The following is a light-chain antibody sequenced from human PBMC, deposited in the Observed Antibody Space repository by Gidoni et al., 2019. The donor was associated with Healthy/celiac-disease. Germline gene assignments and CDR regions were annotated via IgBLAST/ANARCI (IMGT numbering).Light chain of an antibody. J-gene: IGKJ4*01. Sequence: EIVMTQSPATLSVSPVERATLSCRASQSVSSNLAWYQQKPGQAPRLLIYGASTRATGIPAWFSGSGSGTEFTLTISSLQSEDFAVYYCQQYNNWPPLTFGGGTKVEI. V-gene: IGKV3-15*01. CDR2: GAS. CDR3: QQYNNWPPLT. CDR1: QSVSSN.